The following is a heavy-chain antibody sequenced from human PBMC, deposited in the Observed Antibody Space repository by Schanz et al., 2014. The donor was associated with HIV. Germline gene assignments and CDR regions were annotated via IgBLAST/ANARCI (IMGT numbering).Heavy chain of an antibody. J-gene: IGHJ4*02. CDR2: IIPIFGTA. V-gene: IGHV1-69*01. Sequence: QVQLVQSGAEVKKPGASVKVSCKASGGSFSYYAINWVRQAPGQGLEWMGGIIPIFGTANYAQKFQGRVTITADESTNTAYLELRSLTSDDTAVYYCARGYCSGGTCYSGDYWGQGTLVTVSS. CDR1: GGSFSYYA. CDR3: ARGYCSGGTCYSGDY. D-gene: IGHD2-15*01.